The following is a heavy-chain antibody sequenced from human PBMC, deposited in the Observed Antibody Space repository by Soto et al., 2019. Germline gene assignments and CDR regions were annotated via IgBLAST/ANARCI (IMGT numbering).Heavy chain of an antibody. CDR3: ARSGYSYGPNPLLY. V-gene: IGHV4-31*03. D-gene: IGHD5-18*01. J-gene: IGHJ4*02. CDR2: IYYSGST. Sequence: QVQLQESGPGLVKPSQTLSLTCTVSGGSISSGGYYWSWIRQHPGKGMVWIGYIYYSGSTYCNPSLKPRFTISVDTSKNQFALKLSSVTAADTAVYYCARSGYSYGPNPLLYWGQGTLVTVSS. CDR1: GGSISSGGYY.